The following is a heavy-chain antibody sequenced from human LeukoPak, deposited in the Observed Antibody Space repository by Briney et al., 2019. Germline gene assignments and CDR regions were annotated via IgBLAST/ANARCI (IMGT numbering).Heavy chain of an antibody. CDR1: GFTFNNFG. J-gene: IGHJ4*02. CDR3: ARVDTGMGLDY. CDR2: IGYEGVHK. D-gene: IGHD5-18*01. V-gene: IGHV3-30*02. Sequence: GGSLRLSCAASGFTFNNFGMHWVRQAPGKGLEWVSFIGYEGVHKYYADSVKGRFTISKDNSKATLYLQMNSLRPEDTAVYYCARVDTGMGLDYWGQGTLVTVSS.